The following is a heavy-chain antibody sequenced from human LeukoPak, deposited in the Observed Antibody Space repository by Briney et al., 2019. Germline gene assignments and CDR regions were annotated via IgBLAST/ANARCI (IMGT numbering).Heavy chain of an antibody. J-gene: IGHJ4*02. V-gene: IGHV3-48*03. CDR3: TTLGYHLDS. CDR1: GFAFSAYE. CDR2: SSGSDTTI. Sequence: GGSLRLSCAATGFAFSAYEMNWVRQAPGKGLEWVAYSSGSDTTIYYADSVKGRFVISRDNARSSLYLQMNSQRAEDTALYYCTTLGYHLDSWGQGTLVTVSS. D-gene: IGHD3-22*01.